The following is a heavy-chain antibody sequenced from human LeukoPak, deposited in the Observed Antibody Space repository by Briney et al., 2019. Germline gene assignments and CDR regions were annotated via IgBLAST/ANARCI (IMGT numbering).Heavy chain of an antibody. D-gene: IGHD4-17*01. J-gene: IGHJ4*02. Sequence: GGSLRLSCAASGFTFSSYSMNWVRQAPGKGLEWVAVIWYDGSNKYYADSVKGRFTISRDNSKNTLYLQMNSLRAEDTAVYYCARDRNGNYGRWGFDYWGQGTLVTVSS. V-gene: IGHV3-33*08. CDR2: IWYDGSNK. CDR3: ARDRNGNYGRWGFDY. CDR1: GFTFSSYS.